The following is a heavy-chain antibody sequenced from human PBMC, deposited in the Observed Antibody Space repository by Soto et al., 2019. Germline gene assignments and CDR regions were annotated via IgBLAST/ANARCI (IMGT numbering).Heavy chain of an antibody. D-gene: IGHD3-22*01. CDR2: IYYSGST. J-gene: IGHJ4*02. CDR3: ASASRDYDSSGYYYDPPLGY. CDR1: GGSVGSGSYY. Sequence: SETLSLTCTVSGGSVGSGSYYWSWIRQPPGKGLEWIGYIYYSGSTNYNPSLKSRVTISVDTSKNQFSLKLSSVTAADTAVYYCASASRDYDSSGYYYDPPLGYWGPGTLVTLSS. V-gene: IGHV4-61*01.